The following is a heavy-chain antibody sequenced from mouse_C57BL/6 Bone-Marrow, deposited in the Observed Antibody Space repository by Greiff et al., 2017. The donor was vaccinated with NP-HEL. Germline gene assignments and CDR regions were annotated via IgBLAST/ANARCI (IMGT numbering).Heavy chain of an antibody. J-gene: IGHJ3*01. Sequence: VQLQQSGTVLARPGASVKMSCKTSGYTFTSYWMHWVKQRPGQGLEWIGAIYPGNSDTSYNQKFKGKAKLTAVTSASTAYMELSSLTNEDSAVYYLVSNYPAWFAYWGQGTLVTVSA. V-gene: IGHV1-5*01. CDR1: GYTFTSYW. CDR2: IYPGNSDT. D-gene: IGHD2-5*01. CDR3: VSNYPAWFAY.